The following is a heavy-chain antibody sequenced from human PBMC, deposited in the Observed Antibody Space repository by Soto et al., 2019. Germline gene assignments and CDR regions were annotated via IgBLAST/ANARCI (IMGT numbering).Heavy chain of an antibody. J-gene: IGHJ4*01. D-gene: IGHD2-21*01. CDR2: IIPMHDIP. CDR3: ARDHYCETTTCCGDFDF. CDR1: GTSFSTHT. Sequence: QVQLVQSGAAFKKHGSSVRVSCTASGTSFSTHTVSWLRPAPGPGPELLGRIIPMHDIPNYAQKFQSRLTLTAYKSTTTAYMILSDLPSEDPAIYYFARDHYCETTTCCGDFDFWGQGTRVTVSS. V-gene: IGHV1-69*02.